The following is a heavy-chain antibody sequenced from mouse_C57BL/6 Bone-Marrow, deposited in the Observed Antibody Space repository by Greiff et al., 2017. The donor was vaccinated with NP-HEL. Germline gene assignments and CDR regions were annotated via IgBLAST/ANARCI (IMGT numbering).Heavy chain of an antibody. CDR2: GQGLEWIG. Sequence: QVQLQQSGPELARPWASVKISCQASYTFSRRVHFAIRDTNSWMQLGKQRPGQGLEWIGAIYPGKGETSSNQKFKGKATLSADKSSSTAYMQLSSLTSEDYAVYYCACDWDGFAYWGHGTLVTVSA. V-gene: IGHV1-87*01. D-gene: IGHD4-1*01. CDR3: SEDYAVYYCACDWDGFAY. CDR1: YTFSRRVH. J-gene: IGHJ3*01.